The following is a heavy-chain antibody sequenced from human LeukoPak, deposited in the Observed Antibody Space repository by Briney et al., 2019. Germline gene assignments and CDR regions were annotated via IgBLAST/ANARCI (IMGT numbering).Heavy chain of an antibody. CDR1: GGSISSYY. J-gene: IGHJ6*03. V-gene: IGHV4-59*01. CDR2: IYYSGST. CDR3: ARARGIYYMDV. D-gene: IGHD3-10*01. Sequence: SETLSLTGTVSGGSISSYYWSWIRQPPGKGLEWIGYIYYSGSTNYNPSLKSRVTISVDTSKNQFSLKLSSVTAADTAVYYCARARGIYYMDVWGKGTTVTISS.